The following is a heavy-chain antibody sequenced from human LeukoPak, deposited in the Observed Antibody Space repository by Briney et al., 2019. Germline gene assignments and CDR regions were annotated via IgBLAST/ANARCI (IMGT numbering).Heavy chain of an antibody. Sequence: GGSLRLSCAASGFTFSSYWMSWVRQAPGKGLEWVANIKQDGSEKYYVDSVKGRFTISRDNAKNSLNLQMNSLRAEDTAVYYCASEREYCSSTSCHYYFDYWGQGTLVTVSS. J-gene: IGHJ4*02. CDR2: IKQDGSEK. CDR1: GFTFSSYW. V-gene: IGHV3-7*01. CDR3: ASEREYCSSTSCHYYFDY. D-gene: IGHD2-2*01.